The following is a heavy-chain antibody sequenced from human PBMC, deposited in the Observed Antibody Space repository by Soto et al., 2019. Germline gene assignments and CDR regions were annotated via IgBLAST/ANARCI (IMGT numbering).Heavy chain of an antibody. D-gene: IGHD3-3*01. CDR3: AAEVPNLEWLFEDYYYGMDV. V-gene: IGHV1-58*01. CDR2: IVVGSGNT. J-gene: IGHJ6*02. Sequence: GASVKVSCKASGFTFTSSAVQWVRQARGQRLEWIGWIVVGSGNTNYAQKFQERVTITRDMSTSTAYMELSSLRSEDTAVYYCAAEVPNLEWLFEDYYYGMDVWGQGTTVTVSS. CDR1: GFTFTSSA.